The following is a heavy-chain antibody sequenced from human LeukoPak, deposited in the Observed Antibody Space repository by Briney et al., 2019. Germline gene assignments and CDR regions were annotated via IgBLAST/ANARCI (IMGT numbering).Heavy chain of an antibody. CDR3: ARDVNYDFWSGYFDY. Sequence: SVKVSCKASGGTFSSYAISWVRQAPGQGLEWMGRIIPILGIANYAQKFQGRVTITADKSTSTAYMELSSLRSEDTAVYYCARDVNYDFWSGYFDYWGQGTLVTVSS. V-gene: IGHV1-69*04. J-gene: IGHJ4*02. CDR2: IIPILGIA. CDR1: GGTFSSYA. D-gene: IGHD3-3*01.